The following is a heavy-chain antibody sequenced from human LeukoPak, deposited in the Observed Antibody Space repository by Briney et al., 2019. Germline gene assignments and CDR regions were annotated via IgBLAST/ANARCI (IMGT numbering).Heavy chain of an antibody. V-gene: IGHV4-34*01. CDR2: INHSGST. CDR1: GGSFSGYY. J-gene: IGHJ5*02. CDR3: ARGYSSSSYNWFDP. D-gene: IGHD6-6*01. Sequence: SETLSLTCAVYGGSFSGYYWSWMRQPPGKGLEWIGEINHSGSTNYNPSLKSRVTISVDTSKNQFSLKLSSVAAADTAVYHSARGYSSSSYNWFDPWGQGTLVTVSS.